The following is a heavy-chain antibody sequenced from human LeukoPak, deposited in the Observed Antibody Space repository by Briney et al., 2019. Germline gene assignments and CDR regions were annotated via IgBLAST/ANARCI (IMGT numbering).Heavy chain of an antibody. Sequence: GESLKISCKVSGYCFTSYWIGCVRQMPGKVLEWMGIIYPGDSDTRYSPSFQGQVTISADKSISTAYLHWSSLKASDTAMYYCAMGRTVVTIDYWGQGTLVTVSS. CDR3: AMGRTVVTIDY. CDR1: GYCFTSYW. CDR2: IYPGDSDT. D-gene: IGHD4-23*01. J-gene: IGHJ4*02. V-gene: IGHV5-51*01.